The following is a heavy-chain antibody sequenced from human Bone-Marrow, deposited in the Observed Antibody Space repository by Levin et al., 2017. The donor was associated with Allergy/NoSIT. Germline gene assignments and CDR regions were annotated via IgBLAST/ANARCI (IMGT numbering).Heavy chain of an antibody. CDR3: ARDTAMVRGVIRRVPWAYYYYGMDV. V-gene: IGHV3-30*04. J-gene: IGHJ6*02. CDR1: GFTFSSYA. CDR2: ISYDGSNK. D-gene: IGHD3-10*01. Sequence: GGSLRLSCAASGFTFSSYAMHWVRQAPGKGLEWVAVISYDGSNKYYADSVKGRFTISRDNSKNTLYLQMNSLRAEDTAVYYCARDTAMVRGVIRRVPWAYYYYGMDVWGQGTTVTVSS.